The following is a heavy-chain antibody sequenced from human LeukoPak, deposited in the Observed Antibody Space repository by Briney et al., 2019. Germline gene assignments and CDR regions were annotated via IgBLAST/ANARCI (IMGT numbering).Heavy chain of an antibody. CDR2: IYHSGST. J-gene: IGHJ6*02. CDR1: VGSLSSGGYY. V-gene: IGHV4-30-2*01. D-gene: IGHD4-23*01. CDR3: ARVGPGHDYGGITHYYGMDV. Sequence: SETLSLTCTVSVGSLSSGGYYWSWIRQPRGEGLEWIGYIYHSGSTYYNPSLKSRVTISVDRSKNQFSLKLSSVTAADTAVYYCARVGPGHDYGGITHYYGMDVWGQGTTVTVSS.